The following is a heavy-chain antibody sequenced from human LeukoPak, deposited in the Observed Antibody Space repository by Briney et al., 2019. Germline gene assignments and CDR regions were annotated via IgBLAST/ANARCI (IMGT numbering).Heavy chain of an antibody. CDR3: ARGFWGSYRFNY. V-gene: IGHV1-2*06. D-gene: IGHD3-16*02. Sequence: ASVKVSCKASGYTFTGYYMQWVRQAPGQGLEWMGRINPNSGGTNYAQKFQGRVTMTRDTSISTAYMELSRLRSDDTAVYYCARGFWGSYRFNYWGQGTLVTVSS. CDR2: INPNSGGT. J-gene: IGHJ4*02. CDR1: GYTFTGYY.